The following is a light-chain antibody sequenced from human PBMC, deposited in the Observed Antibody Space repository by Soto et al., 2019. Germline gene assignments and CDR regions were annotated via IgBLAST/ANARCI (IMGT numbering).Light chain of an antibody. CDR1: SSDVGSYNL. V-gene: IGLV2-23*02. CDR3: CSYAGSPYV. Sequence: QSALTQPASVSGSPGQSITISCTGTSSDVGSYNLVSWYQQHPGKAPKLMIYEVSKRPSGVSNRFSGSKSGNTASLTISGLQAEDEVDYYCCSYAGSPYVFGTGTKLTVL. CDR2: EVS. J-gene: IGLJ1*01.